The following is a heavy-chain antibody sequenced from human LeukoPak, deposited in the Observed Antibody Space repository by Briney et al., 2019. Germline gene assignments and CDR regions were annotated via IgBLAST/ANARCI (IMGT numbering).Heavy chain of an antibody. V-gene: IGHV1-69*01. D-gene: IGHD5-12*01. CDR2: IIPIFGTA. J-gene: IGHJ4*02. CDR3: AFLAHIVTTTRGDFDY. Sequence: ASVKVSCKASGGTFSSYAISWVRQAPGQGLERMGGIIPIFGTAKYAQKFQGGVTITADESTSTAYLELNSLRSEDTAVYYCAFLAHIVTTTRGDFDYWGQGTLVTVSS. CDR1: GGTFSSYA.